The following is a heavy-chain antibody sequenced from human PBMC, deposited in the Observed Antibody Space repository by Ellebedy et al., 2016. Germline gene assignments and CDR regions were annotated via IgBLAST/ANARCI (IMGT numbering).Heavy chain of an antibody. D-gene: IGHD3-3*01. J-gene: IGHJ4*02. CDR1: GGSISSYY. V-gene: IGHV4-4*07. CDR2: IYTSGNT. CDR3: ATLTIPGGSDS. Sequence: SETLSLXXTVSGGSISSYYWSWIRQPAGKGLEWIGRIYTSGNTIYNPSLKSRVTMSVDTSKNHFSLELSSVTAADTAVYYCATLTIPGGSDSWGQGTLVTVSS.